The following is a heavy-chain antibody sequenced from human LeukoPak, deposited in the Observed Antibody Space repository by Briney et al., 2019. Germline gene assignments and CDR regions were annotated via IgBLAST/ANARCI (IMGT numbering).Heavy chain of an antibody. V-gene: IGHV3-7*01. Sequence: QTGGSLRLSCAASGFTFSSYWMSWVRQAPGKGLEWVANIKQDGSEKYYVDSVKGRFTISRDNAKNSLYLQMNSLRAEDTAVYYCAREGSGSYYNPNWFDPWGQGTLVTVSS. CDR2: IKQDGSEK. D-gene: IGHD3-10*01. J-gene: IGHJ5*02. CDR1: GFTFSSYW. CDR3: AREGSGSYYNPNWFDP.